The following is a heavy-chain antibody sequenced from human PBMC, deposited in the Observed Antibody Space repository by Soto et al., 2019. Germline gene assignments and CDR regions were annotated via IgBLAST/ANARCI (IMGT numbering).Heavy chain of an antibody. CDR2: IRSKTDGGTT. J-gene: IGHJ6*02. D-gene: IGHD3-10*01. Sequence: EVQLVESGGGLVKPGGSLRLSCAASGFTFTNAWMSWVRQAPGKGLEWVGRIRSKTDGGTTAYAAPVKGRFTISRDDSKITLYLQMSSLKTAATAVYFCASGMVRDNYYGMDVWGQGTTVTVAS. CDR1: GFTFTNAW. CDR3: ASGMVRDNYYGMDV. V-gene: IGHV3-15*01.